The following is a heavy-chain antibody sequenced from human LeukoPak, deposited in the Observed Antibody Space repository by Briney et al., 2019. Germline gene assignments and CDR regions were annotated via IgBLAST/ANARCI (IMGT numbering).Heavy chain of an antibody. J-gene: IGHJ4*02. Sequence: AASVKVSCKASGGTFSSYAMHWVRQAPGKGLEYVSGISSNGGSTYYADSVKGTFTISRDNSKNTLYLQMSSLRAEDTAMYYCVKLSPYSGYDYWGQGTLVTVSS. CDR1: GGTFSSYA. D-gene: IGHD5-12*01. V-gene: IGHV3-64D*09. CDR3: VKLSPYSGYDY. CDR2: ISSNGGST.